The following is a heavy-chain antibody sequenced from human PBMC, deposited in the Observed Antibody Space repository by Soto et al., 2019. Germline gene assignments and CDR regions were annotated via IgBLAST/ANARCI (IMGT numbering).Heavy chain of an antibody. J-gene: IGHJ4*02. CDR1: GVSLSTSAVG. CDR3: AHRDRDGSDGGYYPLKFGY. Sequence: SGPTLVNPTQTLTLTCTLSGVSLSTSAVGVGWIRQPPGKALEWLALIYWDDDKRYRPSLESRLNITQDTSKNQVVLRLANEEPADTGTSSCAHRDRDGSDGGYYPLKFGYWGQGALVTVSS. CDR2: IYWDDDK. V-gene: IGHV2-5*02. D-gene: IGHD3-22*01.